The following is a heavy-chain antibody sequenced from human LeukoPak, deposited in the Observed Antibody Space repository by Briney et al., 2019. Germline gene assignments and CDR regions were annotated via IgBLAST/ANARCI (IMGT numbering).Heavy chain of an antibody. CDR1: GFTFSSYS. D-gene: IGHD3-22*01. CDR2: ISSSSSTI. J-gene: IGHJ4*02. Sequence: PGGSLRLSCAASGFTFSSYSMNWVRQAPGKGLEWVSYISSSSSTIYYADSVKGRFTISRDNAKNSLYLQMNSLRAEDTAVYYCARDLVTTIVVPYDFWGQGTLVTVSS. V-gene: IGHV3-48*01. CDR3: ARDLVTTIVVPYDF.